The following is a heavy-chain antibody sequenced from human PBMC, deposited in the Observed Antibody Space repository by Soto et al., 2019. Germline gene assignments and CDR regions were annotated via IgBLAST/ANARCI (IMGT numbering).Heavy chain of an antibody. J-gene: IGHJ4*02. Sequence: PSEALSLTCTVSGASSTGSSYCSWIRQPAGKGLEWIGRFSLSGTTSYNPSLRSRVTMSADVSKNQFSLRLTSVTAADTALYYCARGMTPPGAPAWYYFDSWGQGTLVTVSS. CDR3: ARGMTPPGAPAWYYFDS. V-gene: IGHV4-4*07. D-gene: IGHD2-8*02. CDR1: GASSTGSSY. CDR2: FSLSGTT.